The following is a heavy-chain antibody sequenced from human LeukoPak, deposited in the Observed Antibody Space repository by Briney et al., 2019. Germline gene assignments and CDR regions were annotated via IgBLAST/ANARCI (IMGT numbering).Heavy chain of an antibody. CDR1: GFSFNTYA. CDR2: ISHGGSNK. V-gene: IGHV3-30-3*01. J-gene: IGHJ4*02. D-gene: IGHD1-26*01. Sequence: GGSLRLSCAASGFSFNTYAMSWALQAPGKGLEWVAVISHGGSNKYYADSVKGRFTISRDNSKNTLYLQMNSLRAEDTAVYYCARDARIVGATTVFDYWGQGTLVTVSS. CDR3: ARDARIVGATTVFDY.